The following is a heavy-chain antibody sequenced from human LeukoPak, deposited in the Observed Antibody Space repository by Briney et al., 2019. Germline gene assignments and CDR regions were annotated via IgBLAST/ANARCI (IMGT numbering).Heavy chain of an antibody. CDR2: ISSSSSYI. CDR3: ARGYCSSTSCGDYYYYGMDV. CDR1: GFTFSSYS. V-gene: IGHV3-21*01. D-gene: IGHD2-2*01. J-gene: IGHJ6*02. Sequence: GGSLRLSCAASGFTFSSYSMNWVRQAPGKGLEWVSSISSSSSYIYYADSVKGRFTISRDNAKNSLYLQMYSLRAEDTAVYYCARGYCSSTSCGDYYYYGMDVWGQGTTVTVSS.